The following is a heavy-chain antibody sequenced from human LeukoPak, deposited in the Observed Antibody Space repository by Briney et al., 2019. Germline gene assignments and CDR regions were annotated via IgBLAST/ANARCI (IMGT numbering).Heavy chain of an antibody. CDR3: ARVWVAIDATACDF. Sequence: GGSLRLSCAASGFTFSNYGMHWVRQAPGKGLEWVAFIRYDGSLTHYLDSVNGRFTISRDNSKNTLYLQMNSLRAEDTAVYHCARVWVAIDATACDFWDEGTLVTVSS. CDR1: GFTFSNYG. V-gene: IGHV3-30*02. D-gene: IGHD2/OR15-2a*01. J-gene: IGHJ3*01. CDR2: IRYDGSLT.